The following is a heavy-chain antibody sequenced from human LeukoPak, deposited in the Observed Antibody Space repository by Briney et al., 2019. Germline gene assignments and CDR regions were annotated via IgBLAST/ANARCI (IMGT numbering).Heavy chain of an antibody. Sequence: GASVKVSCKASGYTFTSYYMHWVRQAPGQGLEWMGIINPSGGSTSYAQRFQGRVTMTRDMSTSTVYMELSSLRSDDTAVYYCARTTTVTTFDYWGQGTLVTVSS. J-gene: IGHJ4*02. CDR1: GYTFTSYY. CDR2: INPSGGST. V-gene: IGHV1-46*01. D-gene: IGHD4-17*01. CDR3: ARTTTVTTFDY.